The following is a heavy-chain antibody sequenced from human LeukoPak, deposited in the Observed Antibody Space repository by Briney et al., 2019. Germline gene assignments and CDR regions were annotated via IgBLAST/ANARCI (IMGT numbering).Heavy chain of an antibody. CDR2: IYYSGST. Sequence: PSETLSLTCTVSGGSISSGDYYWSWIRQPPGKGLEWIGYIYYSGSTYYNPSLKSRVTISVDTSKNQFSLKLSSVTAADTAVYYCAREVVTPPSYWYFDLWGRGTLVTVSS. J-gene: IGHJ2*01. D-gene: IGHD4-23*01. CDR1: GGSISSGDYY. V-gene: IGHV4-30-4*01. CDR3: AREVVTPPSYWYFDL.